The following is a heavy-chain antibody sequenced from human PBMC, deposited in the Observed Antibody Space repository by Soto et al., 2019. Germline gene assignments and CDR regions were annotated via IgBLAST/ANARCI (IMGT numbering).Heavy chain of an antibody. V-gene: IGHV3-33*01. J-gene: IGHJ4*02. CDR2: IWYDGSKK. CDR3: ARAGDSSGYLDY. Sequence: VQLVESGGGVVQPGRSLRLSCAASGFTFSSYGMHWVRQAPGKGLEWVAVIWYDGSKKYYADSVKGRFTISRDNSKNTLYLQMNSLIAEDTAVYYCARAGDSSGYLDYWGQGTLVTVSS. CDR1: GFTFSSYG. D-gene: IGHD3-22*01.